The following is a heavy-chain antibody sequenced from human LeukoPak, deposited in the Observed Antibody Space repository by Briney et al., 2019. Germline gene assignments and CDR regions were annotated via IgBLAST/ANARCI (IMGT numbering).Heavy chain of an antibody. CDR3: ARQIAAFDI. CDR1: GGSISSSSYY. CDR2: IYYSGST. J-gene: IGHJ3*02. Sequence: SETLSLTCIVSGGSISSSSYYWGWIRQPPGKGLEWIGIIYYSGSTYYNPSLKSRVTISVDTSKNQFSLKLSSVTAADTAVYYCARQIAAFDIWGQGTMVTVSS. V-gene: IGHV4-39*01. D-gene: IGHD2-21*01.